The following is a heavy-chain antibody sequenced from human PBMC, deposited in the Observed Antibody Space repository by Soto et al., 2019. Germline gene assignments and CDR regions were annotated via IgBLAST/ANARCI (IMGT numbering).Heavy chain of an antibody. V-gene: IGHV4-34*01. CDR1: GAPFSGYY. D-gene: IGHD3-3*01. CDR3: ARGREIFGAVTPFEY. CDR2: SNHTGST. Sequence: SETLSLTCAVYGAPFSGYYWTCLRQPPGKGLEGIGESNHTGSTKYNPSLKSRVTISLDTSKNQFSLSLRSVTAADTAVYYCARGREIFGAVTPFEYWGQGTKVTVSS. J-gene: IGHJ4*02.